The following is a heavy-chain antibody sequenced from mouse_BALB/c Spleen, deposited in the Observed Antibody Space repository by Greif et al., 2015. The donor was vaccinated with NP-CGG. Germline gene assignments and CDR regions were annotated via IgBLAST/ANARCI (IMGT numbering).Heavy chain of an antibody. D-gene: IGHD2-14*01. Sequence: DVMLVESGGGLVKPGGSLKLSCAASGFTFSDYYMYWVRQTPEKRLEWVATISDGGSYTYYPDSVKGRFTISRDNAKNNLYLQMSSLKSEDTAMYYCARDGYYRYEGAWFAYWGQGTLVTVSA. CDR2: ISDGGSYT. CDR1: GFTFSDYY. CDR3: ARDGYYRYEGAWFAY. J-gene: IGHJ3*01. V-gene: IGHV5-4*02.